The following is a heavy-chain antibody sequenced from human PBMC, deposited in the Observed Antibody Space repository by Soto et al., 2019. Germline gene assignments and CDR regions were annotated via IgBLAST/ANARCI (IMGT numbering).Heavy chain of an antibody. CDR2: MNPNSGNT. CDR1: GYTFTSYD. V-gene: IGHV1-8*01. D-gene: IGHD3-3*01. CDR3: VRGVGSYDFWSGYYTGGGGMDV. Sequence: VKVSCKASGYTFTSYDINWVRQATGQGLELMGWMNPNSGNTGNAQKFQGRVTMNRNTSISTAYMELSSLRSEDTAVYYCVRGVGSYDFWSGYYTGGGGMDVWGQGTMVTVSS. J-gene: IGHJ6*02.